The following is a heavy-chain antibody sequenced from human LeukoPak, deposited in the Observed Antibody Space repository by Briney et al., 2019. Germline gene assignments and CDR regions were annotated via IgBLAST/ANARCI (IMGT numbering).Heavy chain of an antibody. CDR3: ARRRGAWPFDY. CDR2: IYYSGST. CDR1: GGFISSSSYY. V-gene: IGHV4-39*01. J-gene: IGHJ4*02. Sequence: PSETLSLTCTVSGGFISSSSYYWGWIRQPPGKGLEWIGSIYYSGSTYYNPSLKSRVTISVDTSKNQFSLKLSSVTAADTAVYYCARRRGAWPFDYWGQGTLVTVSS. D-gene: IGHD3-10*01.